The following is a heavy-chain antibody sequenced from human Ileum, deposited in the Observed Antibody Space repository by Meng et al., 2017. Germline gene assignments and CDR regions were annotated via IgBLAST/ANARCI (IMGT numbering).Heavy chain of an antibody. J-gene: IGHJ4*02. CDR3: ARDPAWGALDY. V-gene: IGHV3-7*01. D-gene: IGHD1-26*01. CDR2: INQDGSQT. Sequence: GESLKISCAASGFTFNTAWMSWVRQPPGRGLEWVADINQDGSQTRYVDSVKGRFTISRDSTKNSLFLQMVGLSAEDSAVYYCARDPAWGALDYWGQGTLVTVSS. CDR1: GFTFNTAW.